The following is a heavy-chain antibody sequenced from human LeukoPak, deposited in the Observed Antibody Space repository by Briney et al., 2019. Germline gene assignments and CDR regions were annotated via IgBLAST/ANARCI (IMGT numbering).Heavy chain of an antibody. Sequence: ASVKVSCKASGGTFSSYAISWVRQAPGQGLEWMGGIIPIFGIANYAQKFQGRVTITTDESTSTAYMELSSLRSEDTAVYYCARSHHDSHDYGGNLGYWGQGTLVTVSS. V-gene: IGHV1-69*05. CDR2: IIPIFGIA. D-gene: IGHD4-23*01. CDR3: ARSHHDSHDYGGNLGY. CDR1: GGTFSSYA. J-gene: IGHJ4*02.